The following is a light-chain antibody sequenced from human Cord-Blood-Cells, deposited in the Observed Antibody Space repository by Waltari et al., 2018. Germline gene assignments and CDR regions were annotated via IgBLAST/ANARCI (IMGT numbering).Light chain of an antibody. CDR2: DVS. J-gene: IGLJ3*02. CDR3: SSYTSSSTWV. V-gene: IGLV2-14*01. CDR1: SSDVGGYNY. Sequence: QSALTQPASVSGSPGQSITISCTGTSSDVGGYNYVSWYQQHPGKAPKLRIYDVSKRPSGVSNRVVGSKSGNTASLTIAGLRAEDEADYYCSSYTSSSTWVFGGGTTLTVL.